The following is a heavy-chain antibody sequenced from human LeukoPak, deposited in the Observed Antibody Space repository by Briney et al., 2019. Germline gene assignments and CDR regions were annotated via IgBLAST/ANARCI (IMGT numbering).Heavy chain of an antibody. J-gene: IGHJ1*01. CDR3: ASHYDSSGYYVGAFQH. CDR1: GFTFSSYW. Sequence: GGSLRLSCAASGFTFSSYWMSWVRQAPGKGLEWVANIKQDGSEKYYVDSVKGRFTISRDNAKNSLYLQMNSLRAEDTAVYYCASHYDSSGYYVGAFQHWGQGTLVTVSS. D-gene: IGHD3-22*01. CDR2: IKQDGSEK. V-gene: IGHV3-7*01.